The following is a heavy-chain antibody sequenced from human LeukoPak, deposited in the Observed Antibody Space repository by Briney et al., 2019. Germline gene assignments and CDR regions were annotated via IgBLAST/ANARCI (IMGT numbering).Heavy chain of an antibody. V-gene: IGHV4-30-4*08. CDR3: ARVDRSVVASFDY. Sequence: PSQTLSLTCTVSGGSISSCDYYWSWIRQPPGMGLEWIGYIYYSGSTYYNPSLKSPISISVDKTKNQFSLKLCSVTAADVAVFSGARVDRSVVASFDYWGQGTLVTVSS. CDR2: IYYSGST. D-gene: IGHD2-21*01. J-gene: IGHJ4*02. CDR1: GGSISSCDYY.